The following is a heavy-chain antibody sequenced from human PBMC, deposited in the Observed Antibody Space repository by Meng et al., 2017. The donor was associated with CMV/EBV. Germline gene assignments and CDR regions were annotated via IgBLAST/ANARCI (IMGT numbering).Heavy chain of an antibody. CDR3: ARDGLDIVATISGDYFDY. CDR1: GFTFSSYA. D-gene: IGHD5-12*01. V-gene: IGHV3-7*01. CDR2: IKQDGSEK. J-gene: IGHJ4*02. Sequence: GESLKISCAASGFTFSSYAMHWVRQAPGKGLEWVANIKQDGSEKYYVDSVKGRFTISRDNAKNSLYLQMNSLRAEDTAVYYCARDGLDIVATISGDYFDYWGQGTLVTVSS.